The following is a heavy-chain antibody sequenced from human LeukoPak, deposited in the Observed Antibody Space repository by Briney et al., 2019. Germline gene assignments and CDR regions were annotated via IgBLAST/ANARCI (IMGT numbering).Heavy chain of an antibody. CDR3: ARSPSMSSNWFDP. D-gene: IGHD2-8*01. Sequence: SVKVSCKASGYTFTSYYMHWVRQAPGQGLEWMGGIIPIFGTANYAQKFQGRVTITADESTSTAYMELSSLRSEDTAVYYCARSPSMSSNWFDPWGQGTLVTVSS. CDR1: GYTFTSYY. J-gene: IGHJ5*02. V-gene: IGHV1-69*13. CDR2: IIPIFGTA.